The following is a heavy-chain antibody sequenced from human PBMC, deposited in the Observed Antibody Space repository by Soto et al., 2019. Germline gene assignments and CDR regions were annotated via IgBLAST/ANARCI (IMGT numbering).Heavy chain of an antibody. CDR3: TIDASRESSARGLLDP. CDR1: GYTFRSFT. Sequence: PVWSLRLSCAASGYTFRSFTMNWVRQAPGKGLEWVSTISSNSAYIYYTDALRGRFTISRDNAKNSLHLQMNSLRAEDTAVYYCTIDASRESSARGLLDPCGKRTFVTVSS. CDR2: ISSNSAYI. V-gene: IGHV3-21*01. D-gene: IGHD6-25*01. J-gene: IGHJ5*02.